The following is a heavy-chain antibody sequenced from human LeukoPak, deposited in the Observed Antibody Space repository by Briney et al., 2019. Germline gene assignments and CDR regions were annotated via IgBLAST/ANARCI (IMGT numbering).Heavy chain of an antibody. Sequence: SQTLSLTCAISGDSVSSNSAAWNWIRQSPSRGLEWLGRTYYRSKWYNDYAVSVKSRITINPDTSKNQFSLQLNSVTPEDTAVYHCARDTFYGDYPLNDAFDIWGQGTMVTVSS. D-gene: IGHD4-17*01. CDR1: GDSVSSNSAA. V-gene: IGHV6-1*01. CDR2: TYYRSKWYN. J-gene: IGHJ3*02. CDR3: ARDTFYGDYPLNDAFDI.